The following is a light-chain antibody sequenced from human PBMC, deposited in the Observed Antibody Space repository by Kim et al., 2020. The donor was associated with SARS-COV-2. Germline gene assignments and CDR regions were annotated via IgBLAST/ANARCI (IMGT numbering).Light chain of an antibody. CDR3: ATWDSSLSVGV. CDR1: RSNIGNNP. V-gene: IGLV1-51*01. J-gene: IGLJ3*02. Sequence: VLTQPPSVSAAPGQKVTISCSGSRSNIGNNPVSWYQQFPGTAPKLITYDNDKRPSGIPDRFSSSKSGTSATLGITGLRTGDEADYYCATWDSSLSVGVFGGGTKVTVL. CDR2: DND.